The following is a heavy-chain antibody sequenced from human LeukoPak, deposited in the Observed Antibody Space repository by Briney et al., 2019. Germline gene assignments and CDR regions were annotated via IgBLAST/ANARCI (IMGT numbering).Heavy chain of an antibody. CDR3: ARDVSDIVVVPTATGGY. Sequence: ASVKVSCKASGYTFSSYGISWVRQAPGQGLEWMGWISAYNGKTNYAQKLQGRVTMTTDTSTSTAYMELRSLRSDDTAVYYCARDVSDIVVVPTATGGYWGQGTLVTVSS. V-gene: IGHV1-18*01. J-gene: IGHJ4*02. D-gene: IGHD2-2*01. CDR2: ISAYNGKT. CDR1: GYTFSSYG.